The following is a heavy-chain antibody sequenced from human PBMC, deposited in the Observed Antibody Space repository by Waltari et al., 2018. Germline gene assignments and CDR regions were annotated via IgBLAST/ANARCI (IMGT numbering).Heavy chain of an antibody. D-gene: IGHD3-16*02. CDR3: ATFRYTSNYYYFHL. J-gene: IGHJ4*02. V-gene: IGHV4-59*01. CDR2: IYSSGRP. CDR1: GGSIRGYY. Sequence: QVQLQESGPGLVKPSETLSLTCSVSGGSIRGYYWSWIRQPPGKGLEWIGSIYSSGRPNSNPALKSRVTLSVDTSTNQFSLNLSSVTAADTAVYYCATFRYTSNYYYFHLWGQGTLVTVSS.